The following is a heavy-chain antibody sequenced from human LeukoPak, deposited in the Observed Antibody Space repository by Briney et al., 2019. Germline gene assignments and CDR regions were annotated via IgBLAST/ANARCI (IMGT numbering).Heavy chain of an antibody. D-gene: IGHD3-10*01. Sequence: SQTLSLTCTVSGGSISSGDYYWSWIRQPPGKGLEWIGYIYYSGSTYYNPSLKSRVTISVDTSKKHISLNLTSVTAADTAVYYCARFGFEYDVGSGIHFYYMDVWGTGTTVTVSS. CDR1: GGSISSGDYY. V-gene: IGHV4-30-4*01. CDR3: ARFGFEYDVGSGIHFYYMDV. J-gene: IGHJ6*03. CDR2: IYYSGST.